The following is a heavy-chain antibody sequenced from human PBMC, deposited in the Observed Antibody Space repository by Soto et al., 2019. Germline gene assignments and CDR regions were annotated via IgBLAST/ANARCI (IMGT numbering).Heavy chain of an antibody. V-gene: IGHV3-23*01. CDR2: ISGTGFST. D-gene: IGHD2-21*02. J-gene: IGHJ1*01. CDR1: GFTFSSYA. CDR3: AKVIVVVTADRGRYFQH. Sequence: EVQLLESGGGLVQPGGSLRLSCAASGFTFSSYAMNWVRQAPGKGLEWVSAISGTGFSTYYTDSVKGRFTISRDNSKNTRYLQMNSLRAEDTAVYYCAKVIVVVTADRGRYFQHWGQGTLVTVSS.